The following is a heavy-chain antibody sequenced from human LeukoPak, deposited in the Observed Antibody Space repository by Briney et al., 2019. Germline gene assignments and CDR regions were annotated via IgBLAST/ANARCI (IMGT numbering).Heavy chain of an antibody. V-gene: IGHV3-30*14. CDR2: ISYDGSTT. Sequence: GGSLRLSCAASGFTFSSIAMHWVRQAPGKGLEWVAVISYDGSTTYYADSVKGRFTISRDNSKNTLYLQMNSLRAEDTAVYYCARGPAFDFWGQGTLVTVSS. D-gene: IGHD2-2*01. CDR3: ARGPAFDF. CDR1: GFTFSSIA. J-gene: IGHJ4*02.